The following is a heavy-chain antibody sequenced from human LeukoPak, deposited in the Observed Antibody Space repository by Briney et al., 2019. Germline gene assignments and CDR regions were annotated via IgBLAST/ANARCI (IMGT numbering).Heavy chain of an antibody. CDR1: GFTFSSYG. D-gene: IGHD2-2*01. CDR2: ISGSGGST. CDR3: AKAPSRHCSSTSCPY. V-gene: IGHV3-23*01. Sequence: GGSLRLSCAASGFTFSSYGMHWVRQAPGKGLEWVSAISGSGGSTYYADSVKGRFTISRDNSKNTLYLQMNSLRAEDTAVYYCAKAPSRHCSSTSCPYWGQGTLVTVSS. J-gene: IGHJ4*02.